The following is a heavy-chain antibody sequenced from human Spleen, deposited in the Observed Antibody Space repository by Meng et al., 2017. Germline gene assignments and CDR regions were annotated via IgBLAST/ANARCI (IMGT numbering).Heavy chain of an antibody. D-gene: IGHD2-2*01. V-gene: IGHV5-51*01. Sequence: GESLKISCKGSGYSFTSYWIGWVRQMPGKGLEWMGIIYPGDSDTRYSPSFQGQVTISADKSISTACLQWSSLKASDTAMYYCARRGGYCSSTSCYDRPYYYYGMDVWGQGTTVTVSS. J-gene: IGHJ6*02. CDR1: GYSFTSYW. CDR2: IYPGDSDT. CDR3: ARRGGYCSSTSCYDRPYYYYGMDV.